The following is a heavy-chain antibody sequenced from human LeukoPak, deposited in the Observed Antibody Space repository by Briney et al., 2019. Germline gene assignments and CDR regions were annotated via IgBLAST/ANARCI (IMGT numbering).Heavy chain of an antibody. CDR2: INHSGST. D-gene: IGHD6-19*01. CDR1: GGSFSGYY. CDR3: ARGLGGSSGWYANY. V-gene: IGHV4-34*01. Sequence: SETLSLTCPVYGGSFSGYYWSWIRQPPGKGLEWIGEINHSGSTNYNPSLKSRVTISVDTSKNQFSLKLSPVTAADTAVYYYARGLGGSSGWYANYWGQGTLVTVSS. J-gene: IGHJ4*02.